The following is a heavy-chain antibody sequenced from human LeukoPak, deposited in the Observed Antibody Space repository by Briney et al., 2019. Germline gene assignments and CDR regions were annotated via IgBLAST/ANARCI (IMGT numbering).Heavy chain of an antibody. CDR1: GFTFRHYG. V-gene: IGHV3-23*01. CDR3: AKGTSSSCYTSGDS. D-gene: IGHD2-2*02. J-gene: IGHJ4*02. CDR2: ICSSGDGP. Sequence: GGSLRLSCAASGFTFRHYGMSWVRQAPGKGLEWVSSICSSGDGPFYTDSVKGRFTISRDISRNTLYLQMNSLRAEDTAIYYCAKGTSSSCYTSGDSWGQGTLVTVSS.